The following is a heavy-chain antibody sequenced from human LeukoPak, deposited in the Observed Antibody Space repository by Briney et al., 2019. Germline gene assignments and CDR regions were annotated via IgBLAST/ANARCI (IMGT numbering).Heavy chain of an antibody. CDR1: GGTFSSYA. CDR3: ARMSWVTGTYGGWFDP. J-gene: IGHJ5*02. CDR2: IIPIFGTA. Sequence: SVKVSCKASGGTFSSYAISWVRQAPGQGLEWMGGIIPIFGTANYAQKFQGRVTITADKSTSTAYMELSSLRSEDTAVYYCARMSWVTGTYGGWFDPWGQGTLVTVSS. D-gene: IGHD1-20*01. V-gene: IGHV1-69*06.